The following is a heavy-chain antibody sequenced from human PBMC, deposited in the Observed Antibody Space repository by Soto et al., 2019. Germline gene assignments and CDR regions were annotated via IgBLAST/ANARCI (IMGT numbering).Heavy chain of an antibody. CDR2: INAGNGDT. D-gene: IGHD3-3*01. CDR3: ARDKVTYYDFWSGYYPQYYLED. CDR1: GYTFSSYI. Sequence: ASVKVSCKASGYTFSSYIVQWVRQAPGQRPEWMGWINAGNGDTKYSQKFQGRVTITRDTFASTAYMELSSLRSEDTAVYYCARDKVTYYDFWSGYYPQYYLEDWGQGTQVTVSS. V-gene: IGHV1-3*01. J-gene: IGHJ4*02.